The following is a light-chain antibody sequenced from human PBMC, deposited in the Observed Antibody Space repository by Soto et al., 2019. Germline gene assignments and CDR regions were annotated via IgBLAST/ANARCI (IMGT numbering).Light chain of an antibody. V-gene: IGKV3-11*01. Sequence: TQSPSTLSVSPGERATLSCRASQSVSSNLAWYQQKPGQAPRLLIYDASNRATGIPARFSGSGSGTDFTLTISSLEPEDFAVYYCQQRSNWPPTFGGGTKVDIK. CDR1: QSVSSN. CDR3: QQRSNWPPT. J-gene: IGKJ4*01. CDR2: DAS.